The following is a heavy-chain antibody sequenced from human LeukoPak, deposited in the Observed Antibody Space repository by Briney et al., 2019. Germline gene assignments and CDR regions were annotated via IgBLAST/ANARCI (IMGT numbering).Heavy chain of an antibody. J-gene: IGHJ4*02. Sequence: SETLSLTCAVYGGSFSGYYWSWIRQPPGKGLEWIGEINHSGSTNYNPSLKSRVTILVDTSKNQFSLKLSSVTAADTAVYYCARSFYGGNSDYWGQGTLVIVSS. D-gene: IGHD4-23*01. CDR1: GGSFSGYY. CDR2: INHSGST. CDR3: ARSFYGGNSDY. V-gene: IGHV4-34*01.